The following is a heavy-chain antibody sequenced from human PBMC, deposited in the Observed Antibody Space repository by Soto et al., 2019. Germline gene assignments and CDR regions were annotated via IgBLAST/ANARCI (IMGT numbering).Heavy chain of an antibody. Sequence: GESLKSSCKGSGYSFASYLIGWVRQMPGKGLEWMGVIYPGDSDTRYSPSFQGQVTISADKSISTAYLQWSSLQASDTAMYYCAGGGVRGVITRTRDYYGMDVWGQGTTVT. V-gene: IGHV5-51*01. D-gene: IGHD3-10*01. CDR2: IYPGDSDT. CDR1: GYSFASYL. CDR3: AGGGVRGVITRTRDYYGMDV. J-gene: IGHJ6*02.